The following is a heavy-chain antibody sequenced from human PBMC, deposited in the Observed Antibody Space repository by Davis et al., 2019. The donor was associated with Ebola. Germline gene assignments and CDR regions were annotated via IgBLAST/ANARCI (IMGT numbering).Heavy chain of an antibody. CDR1: GFTSGSYW. CDR3: ARGGGLLRFLEWLSGDYGMDV. CDR2: INSDGSST. V-gene: IGHV3-74*01. J-gene: IGHJ6*02. Sequence: HTGGSLRLSCAASGFTSGSYWMHWVRQAPGKGLVWVSRINSDGSSTSYADSVKGRFTISRDNAKNTLYLQMNSLRAEDTAVYYCARGGGLLRFLEWLSGDYGMDVWGQGTTVTVSS. D-gene: IGHD3-3*01.